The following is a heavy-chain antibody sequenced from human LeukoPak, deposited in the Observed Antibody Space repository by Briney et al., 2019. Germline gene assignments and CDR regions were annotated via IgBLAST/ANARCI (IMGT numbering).Heavy chain of an antibody. D-gene: IGHD5-12*01. J-gene: IGHJ4*02. Sequence: GGSLRLSCAASGFTFSSYWMSWVRQAPGKGLEWVANIKQDGSEKYYVDSVKGRFTISRDNAKNSLYLQMNSLRAEDTAVYYCARDSLGGYDYEGLLGWGQGTLVTVSS. CDR3: ARDSLGGYDYEGLLG. CDR1: GFTFSSYW. CDR2: IKQDGSEK. V-gene: IGHV3-7*01.